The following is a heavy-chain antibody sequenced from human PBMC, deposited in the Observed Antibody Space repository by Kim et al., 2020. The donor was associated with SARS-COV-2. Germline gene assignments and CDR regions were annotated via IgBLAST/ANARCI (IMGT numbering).Heavy chain of an antibody. D-gene: IGHD2-2*03. CDR3: ARDLGYCSSTSCQEDY. J-gene: IGHJ4*02. V-gene: IGHV3-33*01. Sequence: GGSLRLSCAASGFTFSSYGMHWVRQAPGKGLEWVAVIWYDGSNKYYADSVKGRFTISRDNSKNTLYLQMNSLRAEDTAVYYCARDLGYCSSTSCQEDYWGQGTLVTVSS. CDR1: GFTFSSYG. CDR2: IWYDGSNK.